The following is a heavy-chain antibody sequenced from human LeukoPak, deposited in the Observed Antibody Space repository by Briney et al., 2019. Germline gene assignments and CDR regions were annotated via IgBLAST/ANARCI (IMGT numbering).Heavy chain of an antibody. J-gene: IGHJ4*02. CDR3: ARRNGSNDAVDY. CDR1: GGSISSYY. V-gene: IGHV4-59*01. D-gene: IGHD1-1*01. CDR2: IYYSGST. Sequence: SETLSLTCTVSGGSISSYYWSWIRQPPGKGLEWIGYIYYSGSTNYNPSLKSRVTISVDTSKNQFSLKLSSVTAADTAVYYCARRNGSNDAVDYWGQGTLVTVSS.